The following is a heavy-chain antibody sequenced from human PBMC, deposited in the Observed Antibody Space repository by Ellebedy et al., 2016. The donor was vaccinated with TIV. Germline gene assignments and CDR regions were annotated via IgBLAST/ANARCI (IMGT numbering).Heavy chain of an antibody. J-gene: IGHJ4*02. D-gene: IGHD2-2*01. CDR3: ARGLPNIVVVPAAMRGVDY. CDR1: GGSISSSSYY. CDR2: IYYSGST. Sequence: MPSETLSLTCTVSGGSISSSSYYWGWIRQPPGKGLEWIGSIYYSGSTYYNPSLKSRVTISVDTSKNQFSLKLSSVTAADTAVYYCARGLPNIVVVPAAMRGVDYWGQGTLVTVSS. V-gene: IGHV4-39*07.